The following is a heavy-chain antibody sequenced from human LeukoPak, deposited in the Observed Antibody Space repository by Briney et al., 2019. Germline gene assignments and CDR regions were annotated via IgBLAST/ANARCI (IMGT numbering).Heavy chain of an antibody. Sequence: ASVKVSCKASGYTFTGYYMHWVRQAPGQGLEWMGWINPNSGGTNYAQKFQGRVTITRDTSISTAYVELSRLRSDDTAVYYCARASSWRGSSGYYDYWGQGTLVTVSS. CDR3: ARASSWRGSSGYYDY. J-gene: IGHJ4*02. CDR2: INPNSGGT. V-gene: IGHV1-2*02. D-gene: IGHD3-22*01. CDR1: GYTFTGYY.